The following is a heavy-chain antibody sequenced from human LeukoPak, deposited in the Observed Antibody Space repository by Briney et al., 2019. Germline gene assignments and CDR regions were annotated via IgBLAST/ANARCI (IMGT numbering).Heavy chain of an antibody. Sequence: SVKVSCKASGGTFSSYAISRVRQAPGQGLEWMGGIIPIFGTANYAQKFQGRVTITTDESTSTAYMELSSLRSEDTAVYYCARLWDYSSGYNDYWGQGTLVTVSS. CDR1: GGTFSSYA. CDR3: ARLWDYSSGYNDY. J-gene: IGHJ4*02. CDR2: IIPIFGTA. D-gene: IGHD3-22*01. V-gene: IGHV1-69*05.